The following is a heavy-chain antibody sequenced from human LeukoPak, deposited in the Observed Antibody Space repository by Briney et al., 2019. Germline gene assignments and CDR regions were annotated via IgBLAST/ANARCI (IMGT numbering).Heavy chain of an antibody. J-gene: IGHJ4*02. CDR3: ARDDSDLNYYDSSGYYGAYH. V-gene: IGHV3-48*01. CDR1: RFTFSSYS. Sequence: GGSLRLSCVASRFTFSSYSMNWVRQAPGKGLEWVSYISSTGTTKYYADSVKGRFTISRDNAENSLYLQMNSLRAEDTAVYYCARDDSDLNYYDSSGYYGAYHWGQGTLVTVSS. D-gene: IGHD3-22*01. CDR2: ISSTGTTK.